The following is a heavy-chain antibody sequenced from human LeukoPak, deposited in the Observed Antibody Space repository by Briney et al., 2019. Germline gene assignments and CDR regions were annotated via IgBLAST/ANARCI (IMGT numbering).Heavy chain of an antibody. CDR2: ISYDGSNK. D-gene: IGHD1-26*01. J-gene: IGHJ4*02. CDR3: ARDGGGSYRGFDY. CDR1: GFTFSSYG. Sequence: PGGSLRLSCAASGFTFSSYGMHWVRQAPGKGLEWVAVISYDGSNKYYADSVKGRFTISRDNSKNTLYLQMNSLRAEDTAVYYCARDGGGSYRGFDYWGQGTLVTVSS. V-gene: IGHV3-30*03.